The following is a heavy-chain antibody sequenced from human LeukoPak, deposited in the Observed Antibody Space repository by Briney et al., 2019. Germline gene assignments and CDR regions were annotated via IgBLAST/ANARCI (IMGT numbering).Heavy chain of an antibody. CDR2: INHSGST. D-gene: IGHD4-11*01. CDR1: GGSFSGYY. CDR3: ATMTTVTYLFDY. V-gene: IGHV4-34*01. Sequence: SETLSLTCAVYGGSFSGYYWSWIRQPPGKGLEWIGEINHSGSTNYNPSLKSRVTISVDTSKNQFSLKLSSVTAADTAVYYCATMTTVTYLFDYWGQGTLVTVSS. J-gene: IGHJ4*02.